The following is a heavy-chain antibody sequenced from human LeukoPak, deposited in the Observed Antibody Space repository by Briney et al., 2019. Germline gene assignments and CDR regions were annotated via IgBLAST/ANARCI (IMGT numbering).Heavy chain of an antibody. CDR1: GGFISSYY. CDR3: ARGSGKNPRNYYYYYMDV. V-gene: IGHV4-59*01. CDR2: IYYSGST. Sequence: SETLSLTCTVSGGFISSYYWSWIRQPPGKGLEWIGYIYYSGSTNYNPSLKSRVTISVDTSKNQFSLKLSSVTAADTAVYYCARGSGKNPRNYYYYYMDVWGKGTTVTVSS. D-gene: IGHD3-3*01. J-gene: IGHJ6*03.